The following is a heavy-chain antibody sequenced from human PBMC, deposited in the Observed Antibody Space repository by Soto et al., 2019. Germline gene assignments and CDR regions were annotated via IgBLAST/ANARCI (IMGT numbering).Heavy chain of an antibody. Sequence: GESLKISCAASGFTFSSYGMHWVHQAPGKGLEWVAVIWYDGSNKYYADSVKGRFTISRDNSKNTLYLQMNSLRAEDTAVYYCARKLYGMDVWGQGTTVTVSS. V-gene: IGHV3-33*01. CDR3: ARKLYGMDV. J-gene: IGHJ6*02. CDR2: IWYDGSNK. CDR1: GFTFSSYG.